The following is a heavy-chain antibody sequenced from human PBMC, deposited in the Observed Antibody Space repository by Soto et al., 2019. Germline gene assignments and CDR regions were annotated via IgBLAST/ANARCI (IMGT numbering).Heavy chain of an antibody. J-gene: IGHJ5*02. CDR3: ARRKLEMMYVGWFAP. D-gene: IGHD2-8*01. V-gene: IGHV4-4*02. CDR2: IHHSGST. Sequence: QVQLQESGPGLVKPSETLSLTCAASGDSISSRNWWSWVRQTPGKGLEYIGEIHHSGSTNYNPSLKSRVTMSVDKSKNQSSLNLNSVTAADPAIYYCARRKLEMMYVGWFAPWGQGTVVTVSS. CDR1: GDSISSRNW.